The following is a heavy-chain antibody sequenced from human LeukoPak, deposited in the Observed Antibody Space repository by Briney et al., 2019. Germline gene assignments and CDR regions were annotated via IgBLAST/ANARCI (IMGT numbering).Heavy chain of an antibody. V-gene: IGHV3-33*01. J-gene: IGHJ4*02. CDR3: ARGPSAYPKCFDY. Sequence: GRSLRLSCAASGSNFSSFVMHWVRQAPGKGLEWVAVIWYDGSNKYYADSVKGRFTISRDNSKNTLYLQMNSLRAEDTAVYYCARGPSAYPKCFDYWGQGTLVTVSS. CDR2: IWYDGSNK. CDR1: GSNFSSFV. D-gene: IGHD5-12*01.